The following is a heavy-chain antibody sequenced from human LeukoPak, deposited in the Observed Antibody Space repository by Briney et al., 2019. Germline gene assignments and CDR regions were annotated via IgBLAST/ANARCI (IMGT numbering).Heavy chain of an antibody. CDR3: ARVATRFYFDY. CDR1: GYTFTSYG. J-gene: IGHJ4*02. D-gene: IGHD2-15*01. CDR2: INPNSGGT. V-gene: IGHV1-2*02. Sequence: GASVKVSCKASGYTFTSYGISWVRQAPGQGLEWMGWINPNSGGTNYAQKFQGRVTMTRDTSISTAYMELSRLRSDDTAVYYCARVATRFYFDYWGQGTLVTVSS.